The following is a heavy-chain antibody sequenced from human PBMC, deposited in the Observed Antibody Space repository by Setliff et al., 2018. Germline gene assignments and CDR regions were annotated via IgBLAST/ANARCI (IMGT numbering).Heavy chain of an antibody. Sequence: PSETLSLSCAASGFTFSTYSFNWVRQAPGKGLEWVSAISSTSTYIYYADSVKGRFTISRDNSKNSLYLHMNSLRAEDTAVYYCVREGVDRRSSTDYRYYMDVWGKGTTVTVSS. V-gene: IGHV3-21*04. CDR1: GFTFSTYS. CDR2: ISSTSTYI. D-gene: IGHD6-6*01. J-gene: IGHJ6*03. CDR3: VREGVDRRSSTDYRYYMDV.